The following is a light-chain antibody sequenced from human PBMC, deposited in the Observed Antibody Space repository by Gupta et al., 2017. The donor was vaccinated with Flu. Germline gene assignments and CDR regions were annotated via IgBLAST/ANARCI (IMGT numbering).Light chain of an antibody. V-gene: IGKV1D-12*01. CDR1: QDISTW. J-gene: IGKJ2*01. Sequence: GDRVTITCRASQDISTWLAWYQQKSGKAPKLLIYTASSLQSGVPSRFSGGGSGTDFTPTISSLQPEDFATYYCQQANSFPYTFGQGTKLEMK. CDR2: TAS. CDR3: QQANSFPYT.